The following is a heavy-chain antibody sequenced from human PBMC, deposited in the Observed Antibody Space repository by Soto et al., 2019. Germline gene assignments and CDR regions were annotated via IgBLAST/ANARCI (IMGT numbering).Heavy chain of an antibody. Sequence: QVQLQESGPGLVKPSGTLSLTCTVSGASISSTSSGDWWSWVRQPPGKGLEWIGEIHRSGSTNNNPPLKSRVPMSVAKSKKQFSLRLSSVTATDTAVYYCAKMVGATLVDYWGQGTLGSVAS. CDR3: AKMVGATLVDY. D-gene: IGHD1-26*01. CDR2: IHRSGST. V-gene: IGHV4-4*02. J-gene: IGHJ4*02. CDR1: GASISSTSSGDW.